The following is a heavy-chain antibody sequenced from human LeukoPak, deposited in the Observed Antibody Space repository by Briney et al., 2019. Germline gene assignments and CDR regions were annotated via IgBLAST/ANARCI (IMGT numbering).Heavy chain of an antibody. D-gene: IGHD3-22*01. J-gene: IGHJ4*02. V-gene: IGHV4-34*01. Sequence: KPSETLSLTCAVYGGSFSGYYWSWIRQPPGKGLEWIGEINHSGSTNYNPSLKSRVTISVDTSKNQFSLKLSSVTAADTAVYYCARASPYDSSRFGFDYWGQGTLVTVSS. CDR1: GGSFSGYY. CDR2: INHSGST. CDR3: ARASPYDSSRFGFDY.